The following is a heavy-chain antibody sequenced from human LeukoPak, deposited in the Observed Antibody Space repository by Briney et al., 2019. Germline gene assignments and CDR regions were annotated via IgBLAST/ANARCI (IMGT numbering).Heavy chain of an antibody. Sequence: SVXXXCXASGGTFSSYAISWVRQAPGQGLEWMXGIIPIFGTANYAQKFQGRVTITADESTSTAYMELSSLRSEDTAVYYCARGSLGYQLPPIDYWGQGTLVTVSS. D-gene: IGHD2-2*01. J-gene: IGHJ4*02. CDR3: ARGSLGYQLPPIDY. V-gene: IGHV1-69*13. CDR1: GGTFSSYA. CDR2: IIPIFGTA.